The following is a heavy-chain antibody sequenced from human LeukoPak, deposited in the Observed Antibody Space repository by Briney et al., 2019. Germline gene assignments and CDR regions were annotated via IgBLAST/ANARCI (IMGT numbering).Heavy chain of an antibody. CDR3: ARGYYDSSGYYL. V-gene: IGHV1-69*13. Sequence: ASVKVSCKASGGTFSSYAISWVRQAPGQGLEWMGGIIPIFGTANYAQKFQGRVTITADESASTAYMELSSLRSEDTAVYYCARGYYDSSGYYLWGQGTLVTVSS. CDR1: GGTFSSYA. CDR2: IIPIFGTA. D-gene: IGHD3-22*01. J-gene: IGHJ4*02.